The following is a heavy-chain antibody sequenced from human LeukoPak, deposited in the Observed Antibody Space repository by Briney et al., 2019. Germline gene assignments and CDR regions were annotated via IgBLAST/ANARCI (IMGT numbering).Heavy chain of an antibody. D-gene: IGHD3-10*01. CDR3: TTTWSSRNGFDD. CDR1: GITFKNTL. J-gene: IGHJ4*01. CDR2: IKSKTDGGTT. V-gene: IGHV3-15*01. Sequence: GGSLRLSCAASGITFKNTLMSWVRQAPGKGLEWVGRIKSKTDGGTTEYAAPVKGRFTISRDDSANTLFLLMDSLKTEDTAVYYCTTTWSSRNGFDDWSQGSLVTVSS.